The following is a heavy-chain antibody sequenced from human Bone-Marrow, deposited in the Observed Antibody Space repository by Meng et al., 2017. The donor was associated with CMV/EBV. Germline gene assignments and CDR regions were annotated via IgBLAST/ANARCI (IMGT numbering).Heavy chain of an antibody. CDR3: ARGNRGRIAAAGYYYYYGMDV. Sequence: ASVKVSCKASGYTFTRYDINWVRQATGQGLEWMGWMNPNRGNTGYAQKFQGRVTMTRNTSISTAYMELSSLRSEDTAVYYCARGNRGRIAAAGYYYYYGMDVWGQGTTVTVSS. CDR1: GYTFTRYD. D-gene: IGHD6-13*01. CDR2: MNPNRGNT. J-gene: IGHJ6*02. V-gene: IGHV1-8*01.